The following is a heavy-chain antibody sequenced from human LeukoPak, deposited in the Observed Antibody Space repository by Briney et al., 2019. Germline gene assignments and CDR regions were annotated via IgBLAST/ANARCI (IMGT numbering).Heavy chain of an antibody. CDR2: VSGSGGST. CDR3: AKEASFYYGSVSYYFDY. CDR1: GFTFSSYA. J-gene: IGHJ4*02. Sequence: QPGGSLRLSCTASGFTFSSYAMSWVRQAPGKGLEWVSGVSGSGGSTYYADSMKGQFTISRDNSKNTLHLQMNSLRGEDTAVYYCAKEASFYYGSVSYYFDYWGQGTLVTVSS. V-gene: IGHV3-23*01. D-gene: IGHD3-10*01.